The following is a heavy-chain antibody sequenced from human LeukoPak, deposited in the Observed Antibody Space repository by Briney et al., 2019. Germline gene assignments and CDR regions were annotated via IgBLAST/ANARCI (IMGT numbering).Heavy chain of an antibody. Sequence: PGGSLRLFCAASGFTFSSYAMSWVRQAPGKGLEWVSAISGSGGSTYYADSVKGRFTISRDNSKNTLYLQMNSLRAEDTAVYYCAKRAIVVVVAAPYNWFDPWGQGTLVTVSS. CDR3: AKRAIVVVVAAPYNWFDP. D-gene: IGHD2-15*01. CDR2: ISGSGGST. V-gene: IGHV3-23*01. CDR1: GFTFSSYA. J-gene: IGHJ5*02.